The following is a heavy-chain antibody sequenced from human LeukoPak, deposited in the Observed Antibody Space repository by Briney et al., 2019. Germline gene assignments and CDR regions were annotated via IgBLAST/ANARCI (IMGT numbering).Heavy chain of an antibody. D-gene: IGHD3-10*01. CDR1: GFTFSSYG. Sequence: PGGTLRLSCAASGFTFSSYGMSWVRQAPGKGLEWVSAISGSGGSTYYADSVKGRFTISRDNSKNTLYLQMNSLRAEDTAVYYCAKEGTSNPFYYYGSGTFSGIGLDYWGQGTLVTVSS. V-gene: IGHV3-23*01. J-gene: IGHJ4*02. CDR3: AKEGTSNPFYYYGSGTFSGIGLDY. CDR2: ISGSGGST.